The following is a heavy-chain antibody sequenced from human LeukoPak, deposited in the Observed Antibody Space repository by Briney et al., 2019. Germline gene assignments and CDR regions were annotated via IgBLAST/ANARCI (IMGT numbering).Heavy chain of an antibody. CDR3: ARYGSGSEEGWFDP. V-gene: IGHV4-28*01. J-gene: IGHJ5*02. CDR1: GYSISSSNW. Sequence: PSDTLSLTCAVSGYSISSSNWWGWIRQPPGKGLEWIGYIHHSGSTYYNPSLKSRVTMSVDTSKNQFSLKLSSVTAVDTAVYYCARYGSGSEEGWFDPWGQGTLVTASS. D-gene: IGHD3-10*01. CDR2: IHHSGST.